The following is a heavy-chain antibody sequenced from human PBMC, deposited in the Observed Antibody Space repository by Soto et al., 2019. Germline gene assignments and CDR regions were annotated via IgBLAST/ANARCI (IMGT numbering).Heavy chain of an antibody. D-gene: IGHD2-2*02. V-gene: IGHV1-2*04. J-gene: IGHJ4*02. CDR3: ARGSPATAIPFDY. Sequence: ASVKVSCKASGYTFTGYYMHWVRQAPGQGLEWMGWINPNSGGTNYAQKFQGWVTMTRDTSISTAYMELSRLRSDDTAVYYCARGSPATAIPFDYWGQGTLVTVSS. CDR2: INPNSGGT. CDR1: GYTFTGYY.